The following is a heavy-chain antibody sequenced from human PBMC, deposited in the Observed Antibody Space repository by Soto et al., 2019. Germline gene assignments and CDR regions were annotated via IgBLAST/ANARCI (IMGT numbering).Heavy chain of an antibody. D-gene: IGHD1-26*01. CDR1: GHTLSELF. J-gene: IGHJ4*02. CDR2: FDPEEGNT. CDR3: AAGFPQWELLQY. V-gene: IGHV1-24*01. Sequence: QVQLVQSGTEVKKPGASVKVSCKVSGHTLSELFVHWVRQAPGKGLEWLGGFDPEEGNTVYAHTFQGRVTMTDDSSTDTAYLELSSLRSADTAVYYCAAGFPQWELLQYWGQGTLLTVSS.